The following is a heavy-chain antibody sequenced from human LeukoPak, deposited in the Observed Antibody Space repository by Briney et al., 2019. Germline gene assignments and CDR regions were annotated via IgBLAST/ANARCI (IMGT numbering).Heavy chain of an antibody. CDR1: GYTFTSYY. CDR3: ARDCGPSSSWYLFDV. CDR2: INPSGGST. V-gene: IGHV1-46*01. J-gene: IGHJ6*02. Sequence: ASVKVSCKASGYTFTSYYMHWVRQAPGQGLEWMGIINPSGGSTSYAQKFQGRVTMTRDTSTSTVYMELSSLRPEDTAVYYCARDCGPSSSWYLFDVWGQGTTVTVSS. D-gene: IGHD6-13*01.